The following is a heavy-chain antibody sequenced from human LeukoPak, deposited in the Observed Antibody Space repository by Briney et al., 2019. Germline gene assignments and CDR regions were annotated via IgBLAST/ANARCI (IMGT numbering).Heavy chain of an antibody. CDR3: ARVPFRLEWLLLGY. D-gene: IGHD3-3*01. CDR1: GYTFTGYY. J-gene: IGHJ4*02. CDR2: INPNSGGT. Sequence: ASVKVSCKASGYTFTGYYMHWVRQAPGQGLEWMEWINPNSGGTNYAQKFQGRVTMTRDTSISTAYMELSRLRSDDTAVYYCARVPFRLEWLLLGYWGQGTLVTVSS. V-gene: IGHV1-2*02.